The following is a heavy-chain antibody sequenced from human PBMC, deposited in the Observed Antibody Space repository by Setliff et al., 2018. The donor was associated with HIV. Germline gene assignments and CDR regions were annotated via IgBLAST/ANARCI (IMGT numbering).Heavy chain of an antibody. CDR3: AREITYDYVWGSFRQGAFGI. Sequence: SETLSLTCTVSGGSISSYYWSWIRQPPGKGLEWIGYIYYSGSTNYNPSLKSRVTISVDTSRNHFSLKLISVTAADTAVYYCAREITYDYVWGSFRQGAFGIWGQGTLVTVSS. CDR2: IYYSGST. J-gene: IGHJ3*02. D-gene: IGHD3-16*01. CDR1: GGSISSYY. V-gene: IGHV4-59*01.